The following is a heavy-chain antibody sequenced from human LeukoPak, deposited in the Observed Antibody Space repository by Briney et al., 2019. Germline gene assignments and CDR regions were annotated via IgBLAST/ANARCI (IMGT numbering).Heavy chain of an antibody. CDR3: ARGIVGAPFDY. Sequence: ASVKVSRKASGGTFSSYAITWVRQAPGQGLEWMGGIIPIFGTANYAQRRQGSLTITADESTSTAYMELSSLRSEDTAVYYCARGIVGAPFDYWGQGTLVTVAS. CDR1: GGTFSSYA. V-gene: IGHV1-69*13. D-gene: IGHD1-26*01. CDR2: IIPIFGTA. J-gene: IGHJ4*02.